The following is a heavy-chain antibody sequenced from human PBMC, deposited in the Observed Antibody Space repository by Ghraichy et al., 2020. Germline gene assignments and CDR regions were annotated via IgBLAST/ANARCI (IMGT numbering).Heavy chain of an antibody. V-gene: IGHV3-23*01. D-gene: IGHD2-8*01. CDR1: GFTFSTYA. CDR2: ISGSGDTT. CDR3: AKDSPMVPGGDTFDM. J-gene: IGHJ3*02. Sequence: GESLNISCAASGFTFSTYAMSWVRQAPGKGLEWVSAISGSGDTTYYADSVKGRFAISRDNSENTLSLQVDSLRAEDTAIYYCAKDSPMVPGGDTFDMGAKGQWSPSLQ.